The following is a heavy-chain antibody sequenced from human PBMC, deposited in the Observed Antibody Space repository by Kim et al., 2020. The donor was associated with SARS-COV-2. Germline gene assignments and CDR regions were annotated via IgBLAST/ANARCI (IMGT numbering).Heavy chain of an antibody. CDR1: GFIIRTYW. D-gene: IGHD3-10*01. Sequence: GGSLRLSCVASGFIIRTYWMTWVRQPPGKGLEWVGNIKEDGSEAYYADSVKGRFTISRDNAKNSLYLQMNSLGAEDTAVYYCMRAPGTYWGQGTLVIVSS. CDR3: MRAPGTY. J-gene: IGHJ4*02. V-gene: IGHV3-7*01. CDR2: IKEDGSEA.